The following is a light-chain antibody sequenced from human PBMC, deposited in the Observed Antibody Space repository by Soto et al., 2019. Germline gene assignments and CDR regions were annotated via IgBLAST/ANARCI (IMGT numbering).Light chain of an antibody. CDR1: QSISSY. CDR3: QPRSSTQT. J-gene: IGKJ4*01. V-gene: IGKV1-39*01. CDR2: AAS. Sequence: DIQMTQSPSSLSASVGDRATITCRASQSISSYLNWYQQKPGKAPKLLIYAASSLQSGVPSSFSGSGSGTDFTLTISSLQPEDCAACRCQPRSSTQTFGRGTKVEIK.